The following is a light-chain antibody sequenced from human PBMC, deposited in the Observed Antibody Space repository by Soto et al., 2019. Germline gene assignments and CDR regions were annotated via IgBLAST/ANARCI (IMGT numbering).Light chain of an antibody. V-gene: IGKV3-15*01. CDR1: QSVGTK. Sequence: IEMAQSPPTVSVSPGERAYLPCRASQSVGTKLAWYQQTPGQAPRLLIYGASNRATGGPARISGSVSGMEFTITVASLVSEECTGLLFQPYSRRLRTLRAATKVDIK. CDR2: GAS. CDR3: QPYSRRLRT. J-gene: IGKJ4*02.